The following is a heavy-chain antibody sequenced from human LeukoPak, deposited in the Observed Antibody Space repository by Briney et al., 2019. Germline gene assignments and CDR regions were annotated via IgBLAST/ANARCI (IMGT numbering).Heavy chain of an antibody. V-gene: IGHV4-39*01. CDR3: ARCKDYDILTGYPINWFDP. D-gene: IGHD3-9*01. Sequence: SETLSLTCTVSGGSISSSSYYWGWIRQPPGKGLEWIGSIYYSGSTYYNPSLKSRVTISVDTSKNQFSLKLSSVTAADTAVYYCARCKDYDILTGYPINWFDPWGQGTLVTVSS. CDR2: IYYSGST. CDR1: GGSISSSSYY. J-gene: IGHJ5*02.